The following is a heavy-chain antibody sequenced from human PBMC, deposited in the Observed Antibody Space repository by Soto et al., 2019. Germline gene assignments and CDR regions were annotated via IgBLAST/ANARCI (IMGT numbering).Heavy chain of an antibody. CDR2: INHSGST. Sequence: SETLSLTCAVYGGSFSGYYWSWIRQPPGKGLEWIGEINHSGSTNYNPSLKSRVTISVDTSKNQFSLKLSSVTAADTAVYYCARGLRGLVGATWAYYYYGMDVWGQGTTVTV. J-gene: IGHJ6*02. CDR1: GGSFSGYY. CDR3: ARGLRGLVGATWAYYYYGMDV. V-gene: IGHV4-34*01. D-gene: IGHD1-26*01.